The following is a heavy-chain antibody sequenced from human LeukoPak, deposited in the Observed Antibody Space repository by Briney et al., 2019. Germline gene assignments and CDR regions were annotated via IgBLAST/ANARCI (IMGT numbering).Heavy chain of an antibody. CDR2: IIPIFGTA. CDR1: GGTFSSYA. D-gene: IGHD3-10*01. V-gene: IGHV1-69*01. Sequence: ASVKVSCKASGGTFSSYAISWVRQAPGQGLEWMGGIIPIFGTANYAQKFQGRVTITADESTSTAYMELSSLGSEDTAVYYCARGLITMVRGVIIKGEYYYMDVWGKGTTVTVSS. CDR3: ARGLITMVRGVIIKGEYYYMDV. J-gene: IGHJ6*03.